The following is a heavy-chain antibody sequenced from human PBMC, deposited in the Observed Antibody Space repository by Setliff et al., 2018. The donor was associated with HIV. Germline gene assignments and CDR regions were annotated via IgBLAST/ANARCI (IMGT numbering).Heavy chain of an antibody. CDR3: ARDRPESGWQPFDYWGQGAPVPEYYGMDV. D-gene: IGHD6-19*01. Sequence: GSLRLSCAASGFTFSSYWMHWVRQAPGKGLVYVSHINGDGSDTHYADTVQGRFTISRDNAKNTLYLQMNSLRADDTAVYYCARDRPESGWQPFDYWGQGAPVPEYYGMDVWGQGTTVTVSS. V-gene: IGHV3-74*01. J-gene: IGHJ6*02. CDR1: GFTFSSYW. CDR2: INGDGSDT.